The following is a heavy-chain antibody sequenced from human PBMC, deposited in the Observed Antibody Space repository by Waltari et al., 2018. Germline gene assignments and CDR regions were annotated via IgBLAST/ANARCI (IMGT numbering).Heavy chain of an antibody. CDR3: ARAARIAAAALYWYFDL. D-gene: IGHD6-13*01. CDR2: IIPIFGTA. V-gene: IGHV1-69*13. CDR1: GGTFSSYA. Sequence: QVQLVQSGAEVKKPGSSVKVSCKASGGTFSSYAISWVRQAPGQGLEWMGGIIPIFGTANYEQKFQGRVTITADESTSTAYMELSSLRSEDTAVYYCARAARIAAAALYWYFDLWGRGTLVTVSS. J-gene: IGHJ2*01.